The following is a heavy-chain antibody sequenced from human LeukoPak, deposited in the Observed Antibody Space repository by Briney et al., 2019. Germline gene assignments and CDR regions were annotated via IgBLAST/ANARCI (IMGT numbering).Heavy chain of an antibody. CDR3: ASSLVVDIVATIRDDAFDI. CDR1: GGSISSYY. CDR2: IYYSGST. D-gene: IGHD5-12*01. J-gene: IGHJ3*02. Sequence: SETLSLTCTVSGGSISSYYWSWIRQPPGKGLEWIGYIYYSGSTNYNPSLKSRVTISVDTSKNQFSLKLSSVTAADTAVYYCASSLVVDIVATIRDDAFDIWGRGTMVTVSS. V-gene: IGHV4-59*01.